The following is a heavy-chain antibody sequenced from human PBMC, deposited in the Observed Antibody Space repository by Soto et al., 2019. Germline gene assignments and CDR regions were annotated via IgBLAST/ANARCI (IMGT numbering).Heavy chain of an antibody. Sequence: QVQLVESGGGVVQPGRSLRLSCAASGFTFSSYGMHWVRQAPGKGLEWVAVISYDGSNKYYADSVKGRFTISRDNSKNTLYLQMNSLRAEDTAVYYCVSYYYDSSGYRTFDYWGQGTLLTVSS. V-gene: IGHV3-30*03. CDR1: GFTFSSYG. J-gene: IGHJ4*02. D-gene: IGHD3-22*01. CDR3: VSYYYDSSGYRTFDY. CDR2: ISYDGSNK.